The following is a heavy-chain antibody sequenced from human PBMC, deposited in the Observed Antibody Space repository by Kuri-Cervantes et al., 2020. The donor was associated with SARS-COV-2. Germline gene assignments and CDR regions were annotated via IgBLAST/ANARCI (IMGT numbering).Heavy chain of an antibody. CDR2: IIPIFGTA. CDR3: ARALGYCSSTSCSYWDYYYYGMDV. CDR1: GGTFSSYA. D-gene: IGHD2-2*01. V-gene: IGHV1-69*13. J-gene: IGHJ6*02. Sequence: SVKVSCKASGGTFSSYAISWVRQAPGQGLEWMGGIIPIFGTANYAQKFQGRVTITADESTSTAYMELSRLRSDDTAVYYCARALGYCSSTSCSYWDYYYYGMDVWGQGTTVTVSS.